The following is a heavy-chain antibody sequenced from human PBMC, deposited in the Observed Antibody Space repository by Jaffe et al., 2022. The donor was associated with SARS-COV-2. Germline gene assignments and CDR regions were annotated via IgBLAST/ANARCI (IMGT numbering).Heavy chain of an antibody. CDR2: ITSNGRST. Sequence: EVQLVESGAGLVQPGGSLRLSCAASGFAFNSYAMHWVRQAPGKGLEYLSAITSNGRSTYYADSVKGRFTISRDNSRNTLYLQMGSLRVDDTAVYYCARRHRNDDFYYMDVWGKGTTVTVSS. J-gene: IGHJ6*03. V-gene: IGHV3-64*02. CDR1: GFAFNSYA. CDR3: ARRHRNDDFYYMDV. D-gene: IGHD3-3*01.